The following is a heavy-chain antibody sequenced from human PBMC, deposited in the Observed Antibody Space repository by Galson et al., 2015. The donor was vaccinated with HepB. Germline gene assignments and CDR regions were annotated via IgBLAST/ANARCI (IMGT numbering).Heavy chain of an antibody. Sequence: SVKVSCKASGYTFTGYYMHWVRHAPGQGLEWIGWINPNNGGTNYAQKFQGRITMTRDTSISTAYMELSRLRSDDTAVYYCAILGSILVTTTGEVYWGQGTLVTVSS. D-gene: IGHD3-22*01. J-gene: IGHJ4*02. CDR2: INPNNGGT. V-gene: IGHV1-2*02. CDR3: AILGSILVTTTGEVY. CDR1: GYTFTGYY.